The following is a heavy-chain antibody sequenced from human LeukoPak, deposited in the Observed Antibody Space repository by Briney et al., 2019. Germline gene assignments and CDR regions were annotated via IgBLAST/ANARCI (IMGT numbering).Heavy chain of an antibody. D-gene: IGHD2-15*01. CDR2: ISPYNGNT. V-gene: IGHV1-18*01. CDR1: GATFSSYA. CDR3: ARTVVVVGAAWFDP. Sequence: GASVKVSCKASGATFSSYAISWVRQAPGQGLEWVGWISPYNGNTNSAQKLQGRVTMTTDTSTSTAYMELRSLRSDDTAVYYCARTVVVVGAAWFDPWGQGTLVTVSS. J-gene: IGHJ5*02.